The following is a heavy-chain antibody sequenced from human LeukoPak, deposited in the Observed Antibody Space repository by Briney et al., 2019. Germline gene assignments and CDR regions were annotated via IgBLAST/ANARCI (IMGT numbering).Heavy chain of an antibody. Sequence: GGSLRLSCAASGCTFSSYAMSWVRQPPGKGLEWVSAISGSGGSTYYADSVKRRITISSDTSKHTPYLQMNITRAETTAVYYCEDTRSSGWYFDYFDYWGQGTLVTVSS. CDR3: EDTRSSGWYFDYFDY. V-gene: IGHV3-23*01. D-gene: IGHD6-19*01. CDR2: ISGSGGST. J-gene: IGHJ4*02. CDR1: GCTFSSYA.